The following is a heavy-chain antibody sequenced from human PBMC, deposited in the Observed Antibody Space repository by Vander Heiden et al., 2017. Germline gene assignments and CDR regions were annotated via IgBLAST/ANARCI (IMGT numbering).Heavy chain of an antibody. J-gene: IGHJ4*02. V-gene: IGHV2-5*01. Sequence: QITLQESGPTLVKPTHTLTLTCTFPGFPLGTRGVGVGWIRQPPGKALEWLALIYWNDDKRYSPSLRSRLTISKDTSKNQVVLTMTNMDPVDTATYYCEHNSYYDLGYYYYYFDSWGQGTLVTVSS. CDR3: EHNSYYDLGYYYYYFDS. CDR2: IYWNDDK. CDR1: GFPLGTRGVG. D-gene: IGHD3-22*01.